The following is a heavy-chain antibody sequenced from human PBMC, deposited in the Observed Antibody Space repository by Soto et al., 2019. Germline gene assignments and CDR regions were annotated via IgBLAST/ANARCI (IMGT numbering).Heavy chain of an antibody. J-gene: IGHJ6*02. CDR3: ARGLELPQPPYYYYGMDV. CDR2: IYHSGST. Sequence: SETLSLTCAVSGGSISSSNWWSWVRQPPGKGLEWIGEIYHSGSTNYNPSLKSRVTISVDKSKNQFSLKLSSVTAADTAVYYCARGLELPQPPYYYYGMDVWGQGTTVTVSS. V-gene: IGHV4-4*02. D-gene: IGHD1-7*01. CDR1: GGSISSSNW.